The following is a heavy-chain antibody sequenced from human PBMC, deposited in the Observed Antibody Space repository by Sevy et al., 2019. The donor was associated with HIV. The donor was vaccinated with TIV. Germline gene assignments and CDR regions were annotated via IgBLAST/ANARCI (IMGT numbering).Heavy chain of an antibody. CDR3: AGTPPVRSGDDSLNWFDP. J-gene: IGHJ5*02. CDR1: GGSISVYY. D-gene: IGHD5-12*01. CDR2: VYHTGST. Sequence: ETLSLTCTVSGGSISVYYWSWIRQPPGKELEYIGYVYHTGSTNYNPSLKSRVTISVDTSNNQFSLKLTSVTAADTAGNYCAGTPPVRSGDDSLNWFDPWGQGTLVTVSS. V-gene: IGHV4-59*01.